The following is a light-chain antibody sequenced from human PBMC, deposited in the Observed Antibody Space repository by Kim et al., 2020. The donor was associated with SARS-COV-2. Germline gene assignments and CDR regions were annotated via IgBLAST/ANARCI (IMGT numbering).Light chain of an antibody. V-gene: IGLV1-47*01. Sequence: RVTTSCSGSSANIGSNYVNWYQQLPGTAPKLLIYRNNQRPSGVPDRLSGSKSGTSASLAISGLRSEDEADYYCAAWDDSLSARWVFGGGTKLTVL. CDR3: AAWDDSLSARWV. J-gene: IGLJ3*02. CDR1: SANIGSNY. CDR2: RNN.